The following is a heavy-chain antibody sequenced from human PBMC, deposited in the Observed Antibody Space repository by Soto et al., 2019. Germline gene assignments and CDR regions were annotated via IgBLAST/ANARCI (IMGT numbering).Heavy chain of an antibody. CDR1: GFTFSSYS. Sequence: GGSLRLSCAASGFTFSSYSMNWVRQAPWKGLEWVSSISSSSSYIYYADSVKGRFTISRDNAKNSLYLQMNSLRAEDTAVYYCARARGYCSGGSCHAYAFDIWGQGTMVTVSS. D-gene: IGHD2-15*01. V-gene: IGHV3-21*01. CDR2: ISSSSSYI. J-gene: IGHJ3*02. CDR3: ARARGYCSGGSCHAYAFDI.